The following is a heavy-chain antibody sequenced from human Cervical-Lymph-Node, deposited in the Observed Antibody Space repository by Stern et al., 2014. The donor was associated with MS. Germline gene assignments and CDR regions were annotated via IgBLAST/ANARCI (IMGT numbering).Heavy chain of an antibody. CDR1: GGTFRTHP. Sequence: QMQLVQSGAEVKKPGSSVKVSCKASGGTFRTHPITWVRQAPGQGLEWMGGIIPFLNTANYAQKFQGRITITADKSTGTNYMEISSLRSDDTAIYYCASSLVASGHWGQGTLVIVS. D-gene: IGHD2-8*02. J-gene: IGHJ4*02. V-gene: IGHV1-69*06. CDR2: IIPFLNTA. CDR3: ASSLVASGH.